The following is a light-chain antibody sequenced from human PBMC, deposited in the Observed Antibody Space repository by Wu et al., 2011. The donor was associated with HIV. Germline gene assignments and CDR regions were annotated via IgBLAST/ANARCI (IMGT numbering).Light chain of an antibody. Sequence: EIVMTQSPATLSVSPGERATLSCRASQSVSSNLAWYQQKPGQTPRLLIYGASTRATGIPARFSGSGSFTDFTLTISSLEPEDSAVYYCQQRSNWPPGLTFGGGTKLEIK. V-gene: IGKV3-15*01. J-gene: IGKJ4*01. CDR2: GAS. CDR3: QQRSNWPPGLT. CDR1: QSVSSN.